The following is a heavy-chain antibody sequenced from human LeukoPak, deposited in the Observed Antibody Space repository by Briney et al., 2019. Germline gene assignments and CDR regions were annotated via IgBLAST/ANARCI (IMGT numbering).Heavy chain of an antibody. D-gene: IGHD2-2*01. CDR1: GYIFTNYW. CDR3: ARPACSSTSCYLYFQY. CDR2: IYPANSDT. J-gene: IGHJ1*01. V-gene: IGHV5-51*01. Sequence: PGESLKISCKASGYIFTNYWIGWVRQISGKGLEWMAIIYPANSDTRYSPSFQGQVTISADKSISTAYLQWSSLKASDTAMYYCARPACSSTSCYLYFQYWGQGTLVTVSS.